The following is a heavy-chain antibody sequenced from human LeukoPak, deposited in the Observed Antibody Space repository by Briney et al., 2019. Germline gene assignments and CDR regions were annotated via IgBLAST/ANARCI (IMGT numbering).Heavy chain of an antibody. V-gene: IGHV4-59*08. CDR2: IYYSGST. CDR1: GGSISSYY. CDR3: AMLPVYYYYYGMDV. Sequence: SETLSLTCSVSGGSISSYYWSWIRQPPGKGLEWIGYIYYSGSTNYNPSLKSRVTISVDTSKNQFSLKLSSVTAADTAVYYCAMLPVYYYYYGMDVWGQGTTVTVSS. J-gene: IGHJ6*02.